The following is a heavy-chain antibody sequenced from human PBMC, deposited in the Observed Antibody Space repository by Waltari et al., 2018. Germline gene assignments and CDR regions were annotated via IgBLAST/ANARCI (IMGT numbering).Heavy chain of an antibody. V-gene: IGHV1-18*01. CDR2: ISESNGKV. CDR1: GFSFFVYA. J-gene: IGHJ4*02. D-gene: IGHD3-16*01. Sequence: QSYLVQSGPELKRPGTSVTVSCQASGFSFFVYAITWVRQAPGQGIEWVGRISESNGKVDVAQRFQGRVTMTSDKSSSKATLELTRLTFDDTAGYFCARLRATRLESWGQGTVISVSS. CDR3: ARLRATRLES.